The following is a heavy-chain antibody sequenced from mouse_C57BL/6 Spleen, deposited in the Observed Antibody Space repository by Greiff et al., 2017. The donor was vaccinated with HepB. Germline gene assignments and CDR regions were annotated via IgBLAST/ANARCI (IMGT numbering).Heavy chain of an antibody. V-gene: IGHV1-64*01. CDR1: GYTFTSYW. D-gene: IGHD2-4*01. J-gene: IGHJ3*01. Sequence: QVQLQQPGAELVKPGASVKLSCKASGYTFTSYWMHWVKQRPGQGLEWIGMIHPNSGSTNYNEKFKSKATLTVDKSSSTAYMQLSSLTSEDSAVYYCDLSLGYDYDDGPSFAYWGQGTLVTVSA. CDR3: DLSLGYDYDDGPSFAY. CDR2: IHPNSGST.